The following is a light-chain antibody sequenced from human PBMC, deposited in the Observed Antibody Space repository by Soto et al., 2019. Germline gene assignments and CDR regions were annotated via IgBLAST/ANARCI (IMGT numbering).Light chain of an antibody. J-gene: IGKJ1*01. V-gene: IGKV1-12*01. CDR2: DET. CDR3: QQANSFPWT. CDR1: QGITNW. Sequence: DIQMTQSPSSVSASVGDRVTITCRASQGITNWLAWWQQKPGKAPNLLIDDETSLQSGVTSRFSDSRSGTEFTHAISGLQPEDFATYYCQQANSFPWTFGKGTKVEIK.